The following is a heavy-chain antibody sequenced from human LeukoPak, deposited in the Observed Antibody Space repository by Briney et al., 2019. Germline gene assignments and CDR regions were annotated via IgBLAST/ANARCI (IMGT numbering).Heavy chain of an antibody. J-gene: IGHJ6*02. D-gene: IGHD3-9*01. CDR3: ARDTIFWLVTDYQFSYGIDV. CDR1: VYTLTGYY. Sequence: ASVRVSCKASVYTLTGYYKHWVRQAPGQGLEWMAWIKPYTGGTNCPQKFQGRVTMTRDTSIRTPYMQLSRLTSDDTAVSYCARDTIFWLVTDYQFSYGIDVWGQGTTVT. V-gene: IGHV1-2*02. CDR2: IKPYTGGT.